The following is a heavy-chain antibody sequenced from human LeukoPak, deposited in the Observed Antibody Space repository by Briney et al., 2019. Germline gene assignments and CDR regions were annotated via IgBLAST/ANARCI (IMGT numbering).Heavy chain of an antibody. CDR1: GFTFSSYG. J-gene: IGHJ4*02. CDR2: ISYDGSNK. V-gene: IGHV3-30*18. D-gene: IGHD3-10*01. CDR3: AKATYYYGSGSYYPKTHLGY. Sequence: PGRSLRLSCAASGFTFSSYGMHWVRQAPGKGLEWVADISYDGSNKYYADSVKGRFTLSRDNSKNTLYLQMNSLRAEDTAVYYCAKATYYYGSGSYYPKTHLGYWGQGTLVTVSS.